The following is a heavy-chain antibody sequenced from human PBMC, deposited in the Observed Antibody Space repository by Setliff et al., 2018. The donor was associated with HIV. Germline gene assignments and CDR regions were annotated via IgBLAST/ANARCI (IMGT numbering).Heavy chain of an antibody. CDR3: ARAQMHRGVVSWSLYYFDY. Sequence: SETLSLTCTVSGGSMNNYYRNWIRQTPGKGLEWIGYIYENAYAHYTVSLRSRVTVSMDTSKNQFSLTLRSVTAADRAVYYCARAQMHRGVVSWSLYYFDYWGQGALVTVSS. D-gene: IGHD3-10*01. J-gene: IGHJ4*02. CDR2: IYENAYA. CDR1: GGSMNNYY. V-gene: IGHV4-59*01.